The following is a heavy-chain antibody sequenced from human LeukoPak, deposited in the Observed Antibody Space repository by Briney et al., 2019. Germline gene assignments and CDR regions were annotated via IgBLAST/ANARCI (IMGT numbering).Heavy chain of an antibody. Sequence: GASVKVSCKASGYTFTGYYMHWVRQAPGQGLEWMGRINPNSGGTNYAQKFQGRVTITRDTSTSTAYMELSRLRSDDTAVYYCARGGTTLPFDYWGQGTLVPVSS. CDR2: INPNSGGT. CDR3: ARGGTTLPFDY. J-gene: IGHJ4*02. D-gene: IGHD1-1*01. CDR1: GYTFTGYY. V-gene: IGHV1-2*06.